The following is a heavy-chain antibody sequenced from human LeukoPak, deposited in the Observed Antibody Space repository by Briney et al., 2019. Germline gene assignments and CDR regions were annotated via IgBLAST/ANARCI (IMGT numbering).Heavy chain of an antibody. CDR2: INSDGSTT. V-gene: IGHV3-74*01. CDR3: ARVTWNYVPFDY. CDR1: GFTFSSYW. Sequence: GGSLRLSCAASGFTFSSYWMHWVRQAPGKGLVWVSRINSDGSTTTYADSAKGRFTISRDNARNTLYLQMNSLGAEDTAVYYCARVTWNYVPFDYWGQGTLVTVSS. J-gene: IGHJ4*02. D-gene: IGHD3-10*02.